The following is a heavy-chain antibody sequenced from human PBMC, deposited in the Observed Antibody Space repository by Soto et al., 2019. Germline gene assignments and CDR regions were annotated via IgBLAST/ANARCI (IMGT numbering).Heavy chain of an antibody. CDR2: IYYSGST. V-gene: IGHV4-59*08. CDR1: GGSISSYY. Sequence: PSETLSLTCTVSGGSISSYYWSWIRQPPGKGLEWIGYIYYSGSTNYNPSLKSRVTISVDTSKNQFSLKLSSVTAADTAVYYCARSHGSGSYFQYSGYDLPQINYFDYWGQGTLVTVSS. CDR3: ARSHGSGSYFQYSGYDLPQINYFDY. J-gene: IGHJ4*02. D-gene: IGHD3-10*01.